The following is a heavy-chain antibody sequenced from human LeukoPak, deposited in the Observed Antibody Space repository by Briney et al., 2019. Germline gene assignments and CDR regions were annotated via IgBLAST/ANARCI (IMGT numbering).Heavy chain of an antibody. J-gene: IGHJ3*02. V-gene: IGHV3-7*01. CDR3: ARAWRYCSSTSCADAFDI. CDR2: IKQDGSEK. D-gene: IGHD2-2*01. Sequence: GGSLRLSCAASGFTFSSYWMSWVRQAPGKGLEWVANIKQDGSEKYYVDSVKGRFTISRDNSKNTLYLQMNSLRAEDTAVYYCARAWRYCSSTSCADAFDIWGQGTMVTVSS. CDR1: GFTFSSYW.